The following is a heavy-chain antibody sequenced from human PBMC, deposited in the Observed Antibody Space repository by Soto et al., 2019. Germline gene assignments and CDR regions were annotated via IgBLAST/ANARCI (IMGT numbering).Heavy chain of an antibody. D-gene: IGHD4-17*01. CDR3: ARDWETTVPTQPDY. Sequence: QVQLVQSGAEVKKPGASVKVSCKASGYAFTSYSISWVRQAPGQGLEWMGWISAYNGITNYAQKLQGRVTMTTDTSTSTADMELRSLRSDDTAVYYCARDWETTVPTQPDYWGQGTLVTVSS. J-gene: IGHJ4*02. V-gene: IGHV1-18*01. CDR2: ISAYNGIT. CDR1: GYAFTSYS.